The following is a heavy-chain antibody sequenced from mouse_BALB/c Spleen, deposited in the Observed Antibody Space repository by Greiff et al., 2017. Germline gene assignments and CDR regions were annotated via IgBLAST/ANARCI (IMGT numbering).Heavy chain of an antibody. CDR2: IDPETGGT. CDR1: GYTFTDYE. V-gene: IGHV1-15*01. Sequence: VQLVESGAELVRPGASVTLSCKASGYTFTDYEMHWVKQTPVHGLEWIGAIDPETGGTAYNQKFKGKATLTADKSSSTAYMELRSLTSEDSAVYYCTRVTTVGDYWGQGTTLTVSS. D-gene: IGHD1-1*01. J-gene: IGHJ2*01. CDR3: TRVTTVGDY.